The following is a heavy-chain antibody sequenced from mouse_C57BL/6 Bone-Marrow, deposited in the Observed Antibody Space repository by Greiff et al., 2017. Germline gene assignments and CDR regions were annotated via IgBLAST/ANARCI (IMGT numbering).Heavy chain of an antibody. CDR3: ARYDWPLAY. V-gene: IGHV1-4*01. CDR2: INPSSGYT. D-gene: IGHD2-12*01. CDR1: GYTFTSYT. J-gene: IGHJ3*01. Sequence: QVQLQQSGAELARPGASVKMSCKASGYTFTSYTMHWVKQRPGQGLEWIGYINPSSGYTKYNQKFKDKATVTADKSSSTAYMQLSSLTSEDSAVYCWARYDWPLAYWGQGTLVTVSA.